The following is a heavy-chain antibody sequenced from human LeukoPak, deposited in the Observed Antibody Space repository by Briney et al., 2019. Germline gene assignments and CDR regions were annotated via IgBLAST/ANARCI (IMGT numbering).Heavy chain of an antibody. CDR3: ARFRNCFDP. CDR1: GGSISSTSYY. Sequence: PSETLSLTCTVSGGSISSTSYYWGWIRQPPGKGLEWIGNIYYSGSTYYNPSLKSRVTISVDTSKNQFSLKLSSVTAADTAVYYCARFRNCFDPWGQGTLVTVS. CDR2: IYYSGST. V-gene: IGHV4-39*07. J-gene: IGHJ5*02.